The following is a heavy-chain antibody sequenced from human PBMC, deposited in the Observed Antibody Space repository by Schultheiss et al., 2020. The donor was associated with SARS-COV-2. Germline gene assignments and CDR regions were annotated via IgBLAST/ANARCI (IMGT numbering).Heavy chain of an antibody. CDR2: IYYSGST. CDR1: GGSISSGGYY. J-gene: IGHJ6*02. V-gene: IGHV4-31*03. Sequence: SQTLSLTCTVSGGSISSGGYYWSWIRQHPGKGLEWIGYIYYSGSTYYNPSLKSRVTISVDTSKNQFSLKLSSVTAADTAVYYCAKVTSSHPYYYGMDVWGQGTTVTVSS. CDR3: AKVTSSHPYYYGMDV. D-gene: IGHD2-2*01.